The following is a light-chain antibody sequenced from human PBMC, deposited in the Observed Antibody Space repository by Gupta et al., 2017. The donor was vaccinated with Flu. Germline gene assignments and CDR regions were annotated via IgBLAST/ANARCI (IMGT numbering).Light chain of an antibody. CDR2: WAS. CDR3: QQDDSTPLT. Sequence: DIVMTQSPDSLAVSLGERATINCKSSQSVLYSSNNKDYLAWYQQKPGQPPNLLIYWASTRESGVPDRFSGSGSGTDFTLTISSLQAEDVAVYYCQQDDSTPLTFGGGTKVEI. J-gene: IGKJ4*01. CDR1: QSVLYSSNNKDY. V-gene: IGKV4-1*01.